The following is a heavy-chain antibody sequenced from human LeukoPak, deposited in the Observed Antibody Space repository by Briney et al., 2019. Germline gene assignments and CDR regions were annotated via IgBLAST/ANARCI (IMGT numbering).Heavy chain of an antibody. Sequence: SLRLSCAASGFTFDDYAMHWVRQAPGKGLEWVSGISWNSGSIGYADSVKGRFTISRDNAKNSLYLQMNSLRAEDTALYYCAKGVYSSSWPSYFDYWGQGTLVTVSS. CDR2: ISWNSGSI. CDR3: AKGVYSSSWPSYFDY. V-gene: IGHV3-9*01. D-gene: IGHD6-13*01. CDR1: GFTFDDYA. J-gene: IGHJ4*02.